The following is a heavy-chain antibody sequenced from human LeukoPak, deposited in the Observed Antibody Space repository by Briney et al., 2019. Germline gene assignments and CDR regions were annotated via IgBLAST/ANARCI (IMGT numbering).Heavy chain of an antibody. CDR2: IWYDGSNK. Sequence: GGSLRLSCAASGFTFSSYGMHWVRQAPGKGLEWEAVIWYDGSNKYYADSVKGRFTISRDNSKNTLYLQMNSLRAEDTAVYYCAKSGNAMDPAAYDDYWGQGTLVTVSS. CDR3: AKSGNAMDPAAYDDY. CDR1: GFTFSSYG. D-gene: IGHD2-2*01. J-gene: IGHJ4*02. V-gene: IGHV3-33*06.